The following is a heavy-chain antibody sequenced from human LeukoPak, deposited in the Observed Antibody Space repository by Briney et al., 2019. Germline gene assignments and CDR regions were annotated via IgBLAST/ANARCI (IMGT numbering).Heavy chain of an antibody. CDR1: GYSFTSYW. J-gene: IGHJ5*02. V-gene: IGHV5-51*01. Sequence: GESLKISCKGSGYSFTSYWIGWVRQMPGKGLEWMGVIYPGDSDTRYSPSFQGLVTISADKSISTAYLQWSSLKASDTAMYYCARHSLLWFGEFGDWFDPWGQRTLVTVSS. CDR3: ARHSLLWFGEFGDWFDP. CDR2: IYPGDSDT. D-gene: IGHD3-10*01.